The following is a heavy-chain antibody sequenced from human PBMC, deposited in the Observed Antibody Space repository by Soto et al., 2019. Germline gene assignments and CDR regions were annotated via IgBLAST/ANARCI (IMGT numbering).Heavy chain of an antibody. Sequence: TLSLTCTVSGGSISSSSYYWGWIRQPPGKGLEWIGSIYYSGSTYYNPSLKSRVTISVDTSKNQFSLKLSSVTAADTAVYYCARPGIAARSAHYYYGMDVWGQGTTVTVSS. CDR1: GGSISSSSYY. D-gene: IGHD6-6*01. CDR3: ARPGIAARSAHYYYGMDV. J-gene: IGHJ6*02. V-gene: IGHV4-39*01. CDR2: IYYSGST.